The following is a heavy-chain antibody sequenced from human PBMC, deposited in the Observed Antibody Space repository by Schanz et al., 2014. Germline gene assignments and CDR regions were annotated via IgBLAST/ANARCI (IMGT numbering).Heavy chain of an antibody. D-gene: IGHD3-9*01. V-gene: IGHV3-66*01. CDR1: GFTVSSNH. Sequence: EQLVESGGGLVKPGGSLRLSCAASGFTVSSNHMSWVRQAPGKGLEWVSVIYSGIGAYYADSVKDRFTVSRDNSKNTLYLQMNSLRAEDTAVYYCAKQIHYDILTVTRNWGQGTLVTVSS. J-gene: IGHJ4*02. CDR2: IYSGIGA. CDR3: AKQIHYDILTVTRN.